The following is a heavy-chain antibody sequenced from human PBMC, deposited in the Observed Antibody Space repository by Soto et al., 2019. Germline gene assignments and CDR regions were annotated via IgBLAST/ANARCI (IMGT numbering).Heavy chain of an antibody. Sequence: SETLSLTCTVSGGSISSSSYYWGWIRQPPGKGLEWIGLIYYSGSTYYNPSLKSRVTISVDPSKNQFSRQLSSVTAADTAVYYCARHPLRNWYFDLWGRGTLVTVSS. CDR3: ARHPLRNWYFDL. CDR1: GGSISSSSYY. CDR2: IYYSGST. J-gene: IGHJ2*01. V-gene: IGHV4-39*01.